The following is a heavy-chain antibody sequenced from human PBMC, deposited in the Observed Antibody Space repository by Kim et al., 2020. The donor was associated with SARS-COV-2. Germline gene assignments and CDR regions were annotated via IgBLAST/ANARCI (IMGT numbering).Heavy chain of an antibody. CDR3: AKDLRWGVTNYYYYGMDV. Sequence: GGSLRLSCAASGFTFSSYGMHWVRQAPGKGLEWVAVISYDGSNKYYADSVKGRFTISRDNSKNTLYLQMNSLRAEDTAVYYCAKDLRWGVTNYYYYGMDVWGQGTTVTVSS. CDR2: ISYDGSNK. D-gene: IGHD3-10*01. V-gene: IGHV3-30*18. J-gene: IGHJ6*02. CDR1: GFTFSSYG.